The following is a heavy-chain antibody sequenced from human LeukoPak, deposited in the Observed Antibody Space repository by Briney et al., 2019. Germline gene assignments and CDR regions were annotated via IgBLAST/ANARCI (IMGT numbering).Heavy chain of an antibody. CDR2: IYHSGST. Sequence: SETLSLTCTVSGGSISSSNWWSWVRQPPGKGLEWIGEIYHSGSTYYNPSLKNRVTISVDTSKNQFSLKLSSVTAADTAVYYCARGDFWSGYYPTKIFDYWGQGTLVTVSS. CDR3: ARGDFWSGYYPTKIFDY. D-gene: IGHD3-3*01. CDR1: GGSISSSNW. V-gene: IGHV4-4*02. J-gene: IGHJ4*02.